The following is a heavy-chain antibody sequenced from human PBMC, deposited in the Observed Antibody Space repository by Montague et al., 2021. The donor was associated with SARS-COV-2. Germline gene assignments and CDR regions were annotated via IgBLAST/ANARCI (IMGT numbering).Heavy chain of an antibody. J-gene: IGHJ3*02. CDR2: IYTSGSS. V-gene: IGHV4-61*02. D-gene: IGHD3-22*01. CDR3: ASPTYYYDSSGSDAFDI. CDR1: GGSVSSGSYY. Sequence: TLSLTCTVSGGSVSSGSYYWSWIRQPAGKGLEWIGRIYTSGSSNYNPSLKSRVTISVDTSKNQFSLKLSSVAAADTAVYYCASPTYYYDSSGSDAFDIWGQGTMVTVSS.